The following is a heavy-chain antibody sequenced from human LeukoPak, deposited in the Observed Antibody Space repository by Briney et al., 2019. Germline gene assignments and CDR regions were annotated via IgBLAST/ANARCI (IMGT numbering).Heavy chain of an antibody. V-gene: IGHV4-39*01. D-gene: IGHD1-1*01. J-gene: IGHJ6*03. CDR3: ARQIVGSSWNYYYSYMDV. Sequence: SETLSLTCSVSGGSISSSLYHWGWLRQPPGKGLEWIGNVFHSGDAYYSPSLQSRVAISVDMSNNQFSLKLTSVTAGDTAVYYCARQIVGSSWNYYYSYMDVWGKGTSVTVSS. CDR2: VFHSGDA. CDR1: GGSISSSLYH.